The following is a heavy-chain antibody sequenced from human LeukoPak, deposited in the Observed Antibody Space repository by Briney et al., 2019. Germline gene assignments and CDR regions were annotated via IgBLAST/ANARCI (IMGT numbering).Heavy chain of an antibody. J-gene: IGHJ4*02. D-gene: IGHD3-10*01. CDR2: IRDSGHST. Sequence: GGSLCPSRAASGFTFSNYDMSWVRQAPGKGLEWVSTIRDSGHSTSYAVSVQGRFTISRDNAKNTLYLQMNSLRAEDTALYYCATVEFYFDFWAQDHLLTVSS. V-gene: IGHV3-23*01. CDR1: GFTFSNYD. CDR3: ATVEFYFDF.